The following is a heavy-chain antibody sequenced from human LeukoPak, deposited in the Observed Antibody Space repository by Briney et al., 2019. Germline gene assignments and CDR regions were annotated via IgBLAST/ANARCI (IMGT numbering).Heavy chain of an antibody. CDR2: IASDGSST. V-gene: IGHV3-74*01. Sequence: GGSLRLSCAASGFTFSSYWMNWVRQAPGKGLVWVSRIASDGSSTTYADSVKGRFTFSRDNSKNTLYLQMNSLRAEDTAVYYCAKGNDIGGYYYPHFDYWGQGTLVTVSS. D-gene: IGHD3-22*01. CDR3: AKGNDIGGYYYPHFDY. J-gene: IGHJ4*02. CDR1: GFTFSSYW.